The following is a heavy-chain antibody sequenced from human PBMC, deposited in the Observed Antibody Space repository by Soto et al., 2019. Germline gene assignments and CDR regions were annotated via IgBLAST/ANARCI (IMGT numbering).Heavy chain of an antibody. CDR3: ARDRGAGLDY. D-gene: IGHD4-17*01. CDR1: GGSISSYY. V-gene: IGHV4-59*01. Sequence: PSETLSLTCTVSGGSISSYYWSWIRQPPGKGLEWIGYIYYSGSTNYNPSLKSRVTISVDTSKDQFSLKLSSVTAADTAVYYCARDRGAGLDYWGQGTLVTVS. CDR2: IYYSGST. J-gene: IGHJ4*02.